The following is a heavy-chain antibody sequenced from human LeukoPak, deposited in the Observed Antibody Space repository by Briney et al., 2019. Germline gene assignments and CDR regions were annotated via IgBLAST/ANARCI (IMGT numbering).Heavy chain of an antibody. J-gene: IGHJ3*02. D-gene: IGHD3-22*01. CDR2: ITSDGGST. V-gene: IGHV3-64*04. CDR3: ARDSRQDYYDSSGYLWFAFDI. CDR1: GFTFSDYA. Sequence: PGGSLRLSCSASGFTFSDYAMHWVRQAPGKGLEYVSGITSDGGSTYDADSVRGRFTISRDNSKNTLYLQMNYLRAEDTAVYYCARDSRQDYYDSSGYLWFAFDIWGQGTMVTVSS.